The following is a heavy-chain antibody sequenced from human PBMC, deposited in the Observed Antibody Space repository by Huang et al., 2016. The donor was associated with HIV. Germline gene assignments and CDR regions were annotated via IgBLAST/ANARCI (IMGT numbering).Heavy chain of an antibody. J-gene: IGHJ4*02. D-gene: IGHD3-10*01. CDR1: GFTFSSYW. Sequence: EVQLVESGGGLVQPGGSLRLSCAASGFTFSSYWMQWVRQGPGKGLVLVSHIKSDGSSTSYQDSVKGRFTISRDNAKNTLYLQMNSLRAEDTAVYYCARGSRQGKYYYGSGTAYWGQGTLVTVSS. CDR3: ARGSRQGKYYYGSGTAY. CDR2: IKSDGSST. V-gene: IGHV3-74*01.